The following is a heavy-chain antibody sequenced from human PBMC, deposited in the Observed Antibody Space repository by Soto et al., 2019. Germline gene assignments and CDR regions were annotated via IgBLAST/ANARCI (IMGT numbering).Heavy chain of an antibody. J-gene: IGHJ6*02. CDR3: TTDLQAYCDGTTCYAGNYYYDDMDV. CDR1: GFSFRNAW. V-gene: IGHV3-15*01. CDR2: IKSQGDGGTR. Sequence: ELQLMESGGGLVKPGGSLRLSCAASGFSFRNAWMSWVRQAPGKGLEWVGHIKSQGDGGTRDYAAPVKGRFTISRDDSKNTLFLQMNSLKNEDTAVYFCTTDLQAYCDGTTCYAGNYYYDDMDVWGQGTTVTVSS. D-gene: IGHD2-2*01.